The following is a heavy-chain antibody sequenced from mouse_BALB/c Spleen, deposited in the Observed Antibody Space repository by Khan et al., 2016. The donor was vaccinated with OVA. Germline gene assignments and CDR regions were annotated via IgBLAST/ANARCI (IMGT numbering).Heavy chain of an antibody. CDR3: ARRGLYVSFAY. D-gene: IGHD2-12*01. J-gene: IGHJ3*01. CDR2: INPSTGYT. V-gene: IGHV1-7*01. Sequence: VQLQQSGAELAKPGASVKMSCKASGYTFTSYWMHWVKQRPGQGLEWIGYINPSTGYTEYNQKFKDKATLTTDKSSSTAYMQLSSLTSEDYAVYYCARRGLYVSFAYWGQGTLVTVSA. CDR1: GYTFTSYW.